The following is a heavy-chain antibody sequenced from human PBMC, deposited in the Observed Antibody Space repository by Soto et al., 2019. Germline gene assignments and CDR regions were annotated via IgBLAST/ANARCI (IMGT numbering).Heavy chain of an antibody. CDR2: IIPIFGTA. CDR1: GGTFSSYA. J-gene: IGHJ5*02. V-gene: IGHV1-69*13. D-gene: IGHD1-26*01. Sequence: ASVKVSCKASGGTFSSYAISWVRQAPGQGLEWMGGIIPIFGTANYAQKFQGRVTITADESTSTVYMELRSLRSDDTAFYYCARSSGGVFGIIIEGSNWFGPWGQGTLVTVSS. CDR3: ARSSGGVFGIIIEGSNWFGP.